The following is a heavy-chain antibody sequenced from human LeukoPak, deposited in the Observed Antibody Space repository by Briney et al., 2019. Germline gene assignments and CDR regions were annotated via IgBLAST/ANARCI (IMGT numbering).Heavy chain of an antibody. CDR1: AFIFSGHW. D-gene: IGHD6-6*01. CDR2: INSDGSEG. CDR3: ARSSYSSSSSV. V-gene: IGHV3-7*03. J-gene: IGHJ3*01. Sequence: GGSLRLSCEGSAFIFSGHWMSWSRQAPGEGLEWVASINSDGSEGYYADVVKGRFTISRDNAKNSLYLQINSLRAEDTAVYYCARSSYSSSSSVWGQGTMVTVSS.